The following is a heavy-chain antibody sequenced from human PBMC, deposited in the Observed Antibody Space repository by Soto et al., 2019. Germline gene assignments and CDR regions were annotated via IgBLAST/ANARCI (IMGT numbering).Heavy chain of an antibody. Sequence: QVPLVQSGAEVKKPGASVKVSCKASGYTFTSYAMHWVRQAPGQRLEWMGWINAGNGNTKYSQKFQGRVTITRDTSASTAYMELSSLRSEDTAVYYSARASRFLEWLLPFDYWGQGTLVTVSS. CDR2: INAGNGNT. V-gene: IGHV1-3*01. CDR1: GYTFTSYA. D-gene: IGHD3-3*01. CDR3: ARASRFLEWLLPFDY. J-gene: IGHJ4*01.